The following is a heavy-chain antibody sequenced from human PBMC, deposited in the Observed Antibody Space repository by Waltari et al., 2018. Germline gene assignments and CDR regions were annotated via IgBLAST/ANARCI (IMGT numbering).Heavy chain of an antibody. CDR1: GYSISSGYY. D-gene: IGHD1-26*01. Sequence: VQLQESGPGLVKPSETLSLTCAVSGYSISSGYYWGWIRQPPGKGLEWVSAISGSGGSTYYADSVKGRFTISRDNSKNTLYLQMNSLRAEDTAVYYCAKLIVGALPFDYWGQGTLVTVSS. CDR3: AKLIVGALPFDY. V-gene: IGHV3-23*01. CDR2: ISGSGGST. J-gene: IGHJ4*02.